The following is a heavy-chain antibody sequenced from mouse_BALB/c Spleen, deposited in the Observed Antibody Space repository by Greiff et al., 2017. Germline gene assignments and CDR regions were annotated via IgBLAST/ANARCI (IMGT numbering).Heavy chain of an antibody. Sequence: VQLQQSGAELVKPGASVKLSCKASGYTFTSYDINWVRQRPEQGLEWIGWIFPGDGSTKYNEKFKGKATLTTDKSSSPAYMQLIRLTSEDSSYYFCARSVCFDSPLDYWGQGTTLTVSS. V-gene: IGHV1-85*01. J-gene: IGHJ2*01. D-gene: IGHD2-12*01. CDR1: GYTFTSYD. CDR2: IFPGDGST. CDR3: ARSVCFDSPLDY.